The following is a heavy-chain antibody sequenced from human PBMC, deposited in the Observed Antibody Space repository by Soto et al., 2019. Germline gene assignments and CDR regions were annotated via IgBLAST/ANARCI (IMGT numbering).Heavy chain of an antibody. CDR3: AKHAHEQLLPYFDS. Sequence: SETLSLTCTVSGGSVTRSYHYWGWIRQPPGKGLEWIGSIFFGGRSHSNPSLKSRVTISVDSSKNQFSLRLSSVTAADTAFYFCAKHAHEQLLPYFDSWGQGTLVTVSS. CDR2: IFFGGRS. CDR1: GGSVTRSYHY. J-gene: IGHJ4*02. D-gene: IGHD1-1*01. V-gene: IGHV4-39*01.